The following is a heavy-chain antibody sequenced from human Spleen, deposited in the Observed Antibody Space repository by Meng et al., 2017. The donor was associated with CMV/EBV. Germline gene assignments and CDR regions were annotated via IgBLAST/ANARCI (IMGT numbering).Heavy chain of an antibody. J-gene: IGHJ4*02. Sequence: GYTITGDYVDWGREAPGRGLEWIGWINPNSSGTNYAQELQGRVAMTRNTSISTAYIEMSRLRYDDTAVYYCARDPMRTAMVTWGTDYWGQGTLVTVSS. CDR3: ARDPMRTAMVTWGTDY. D-gene: IGHD5-18*01. V-gene: IGHV1-2*02. CDR2: INPNSSGT. CDR1: GYTITGDY.